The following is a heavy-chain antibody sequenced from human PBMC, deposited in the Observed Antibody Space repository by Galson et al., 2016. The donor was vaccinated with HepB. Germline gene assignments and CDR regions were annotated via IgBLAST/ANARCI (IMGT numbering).Heavy chain of an antibody. CDR2: ISSSKTYI. J-gene: IGHJ3*01. CDR1: GFTFKTYT. CDR3: AREGSVVKPTDPVSAFDF. V-gene: IGHV3-21*01. D-gene: IGHD1-1*01. Sequence: SLRLSCAASGFTFKTYTMNWVRQAPGKAPEWVSSISSSKTYIYYADSVRGRFTVSRDNDKDLLYLRMYSLRAEDKATYYCAREGSVVKPTDPVSAFDFWGQGTVVTVSS.